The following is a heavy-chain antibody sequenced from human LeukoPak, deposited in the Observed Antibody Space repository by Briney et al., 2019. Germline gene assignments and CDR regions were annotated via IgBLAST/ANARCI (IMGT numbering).Heavy chain of an antibody. J-gene: IGHJ4*02. D-gene: IGHD1-1*01. Sequence: GGSLRLSCAASGFTFTSYGMNWVRQAPGKGLEWIAKISKLGGDVNYADSVQGRFTISRDNAKNSVDLHMSSLRAEDTAVYYCAALDLGRDYWGQGSLVTVSS. CDR1: GFTFTSYG. V-gene: IGHV3-21*05. CDR3: AALDLGRDY. CDR2: ISKLGGDV.